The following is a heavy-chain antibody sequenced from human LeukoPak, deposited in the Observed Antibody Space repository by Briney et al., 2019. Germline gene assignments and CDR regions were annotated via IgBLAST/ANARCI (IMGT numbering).Heavy chain of an antibody. Sequence: ASVKVSCKASGYSFDRYGVSWVRQAPGQGLEWLGWIGAFNGNTNYAQNLQGRVTMTADTSTATAHMELRSLSSDDTAVYYCARDFLSYDGSETHFEDTFDIWGQGTMVIVSS. CDR2: IGAFNGNT. J-gene: IGHJ3*02. CDR1: GYSFDRYG. CDR3: ARDFLSYDGSETHFEDTFDI. V-gene: IGHV1-18*01. D-gene: IGHD3-22*01.